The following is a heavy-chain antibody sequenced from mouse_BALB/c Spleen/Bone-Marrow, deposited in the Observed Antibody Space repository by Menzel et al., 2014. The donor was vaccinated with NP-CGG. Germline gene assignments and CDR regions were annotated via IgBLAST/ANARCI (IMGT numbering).Heavy chain of an antibody. J-gene: IGHJ4*01. CDR2: IIPNSGYS. CDR1: GYTFTRYT. V-gene: IGHV1-4*01. D-gene: IGHD1-1*01. Sequence: QVQLKQSGAVLARPGASVKMSCQASGYTFTRYTMHWEKKRPGQGLEWIGYIIPNSGYSNYNQKFKDKATLTADKSSSTAYMQLSSLTSEDSAVYYCTIRYYAMDYWGQGTSVTVSS. CDR3: TIRYYAMDY.